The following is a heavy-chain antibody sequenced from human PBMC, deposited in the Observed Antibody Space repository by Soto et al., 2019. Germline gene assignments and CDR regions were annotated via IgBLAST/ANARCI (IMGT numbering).Heavy chain of an antibody. CDR1: GGSISNSNW. J-gene: IGHJ4*02. D-gene: IGHD1-26*01. CDR3: AHRPIVGAAI. Sequence: QVQLQESGPGLVKPSGTLSLTCDVFGGSISNSNWWTWVRQPPGKVLEWIGEIFHSGSTHYNSSLMGRVTISVDKANNQFSLTLSSVTAADTAVYYCAHRPIVGAAIWGQGTRVTVSS. V-gene: IGHV4-4*02. CDR2: IFHSGST.